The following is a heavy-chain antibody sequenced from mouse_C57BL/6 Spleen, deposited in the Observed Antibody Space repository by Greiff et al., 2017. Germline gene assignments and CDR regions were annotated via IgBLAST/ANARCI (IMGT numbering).Heavy chain of an antibody. CDR3: ARTAGAYGY. D-gene: IGHD3-1*01. J-gene: IGHJ2*01. Sequence: EVKLMESGGGLVQPGGSLSLSCAASGFTFTDYYMSWVRQPPGKALEWLGFIRNKANGYTTEYSASVKGPFTIARDNSQSILYLQMHALRAEVSATYYCARTAGAYGYWGQSTTLTVAS. CDR2: IRNKANGYTT. V-gene: IGHV7-3*01. CDR1: GFTFTDYY.